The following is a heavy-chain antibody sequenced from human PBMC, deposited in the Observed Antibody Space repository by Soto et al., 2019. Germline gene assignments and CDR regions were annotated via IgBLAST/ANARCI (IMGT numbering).Heavy chain of an antibody. CDR2: IYHSGST. Sequence: SETLSLTCAVSAGYISSGGYSWSWIRHPPGKGLEWIGYIYHSGSTYYNPSLKSRVTISVDRSKNQFSLKLSSVTAADTAVYYCASSSILTGYYMNYFDYWGQGTLVTVSS. J-gene: IGHJ4*02. CDR3: ASSSILTGYYMNYFDY. CDR1: AGYISSGGYS. D-gene: IGHD3-9*01. V-gene: IGHV4-30-2*01.